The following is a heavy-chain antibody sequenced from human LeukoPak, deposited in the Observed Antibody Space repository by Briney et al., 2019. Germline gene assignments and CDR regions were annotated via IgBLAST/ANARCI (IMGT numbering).Heavy chain of an antibody. V-gene: IGHV3-48*02. CDR3: ARAVTVVTRGGLVFDY. CDR2: ISSSSNTI. J-gene: IGHJ4*02. D-gene: IGHD2-21*02. Sequence: GGSLRLSCAASGFTFSSYSMNWVRQAPGKGLEWVSYISSSSNTIYYADTVKGRFTISRDNAKNSLFLQMNSLRDEDTSVYYCARAVTVVTRGGLVFDYWGQGTLVTVSS. CDR1: GFTFSSYS.